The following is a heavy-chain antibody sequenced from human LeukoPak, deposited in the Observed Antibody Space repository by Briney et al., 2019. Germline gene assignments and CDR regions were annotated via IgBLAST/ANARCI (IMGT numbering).Heavy chain of an antibody. CDR1: GFTFSSYG. D-gene: IGHD3-22*01. CDR3: ARAYYYDSSGYVYYYYGMDV. V-gene: IGHV3-33*01. Sequence: PGGSLRLSCAASGFTFSSYGMHWVRQAPGKGLEWVAVIWYDGSNKYYADSVKGRFTISRDNSKNTLYLQMNSLRAEGTAVYYCARAYYYDSSGYVYYYYGMDVWGQGTTVTVSS. J-gene: IGHJ6*02. CDR2: IWYDGSNK.